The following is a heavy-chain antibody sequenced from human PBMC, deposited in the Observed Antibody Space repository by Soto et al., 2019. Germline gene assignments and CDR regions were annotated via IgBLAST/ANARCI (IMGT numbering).Heavy chain of an antibody. D-gene: IGHD6-13*01. CDR2: IYWDDDK. J-gene: IGHJ4*02. Sequence: QITLKESGPTLVKPTQTLTLTCTFSGFSLSTSGVGVGWIRQPPGKALEWLALIYWDDDKRYSPSLKSRLTIPKDTSKNQVVLTMTNMAPVDTATYSCGPGGRPRMGIAAAEIDYWGQGTLVTVSS. CDR1: GFSLSTSGVG. CDR3: GPGGRPRMGIAAAEIDY. V-gene: IGHV2-5*02.